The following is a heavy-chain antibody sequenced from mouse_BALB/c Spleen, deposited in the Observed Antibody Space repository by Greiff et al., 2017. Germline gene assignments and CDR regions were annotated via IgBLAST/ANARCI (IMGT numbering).Heavy chain of an antibody. CDR3: ARDCYSYMGDYYAMDF. V-gene: IGHV1-9*01. CDR2: ILPGSGST. D-gene: IGHD1-2*01. J-gene: IGHJ4*01. CDR1: GYTFSSYR. Sequence: QVQLQQSGAELLKPGASVKISCKAIGYTFSSYRIEWVKQRPGHGLEWIGEILPGSGSTNYNDKFKGKATFTVDTSSNTAYMQLSCLTSEDSAVYYCARDCYSYMGDYYAMDFWGQGTSVTVAS.